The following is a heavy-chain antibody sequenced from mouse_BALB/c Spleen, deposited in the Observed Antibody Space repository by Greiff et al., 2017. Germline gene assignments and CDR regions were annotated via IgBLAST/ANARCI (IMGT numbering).Heavy chain of an antibody. J-gene: IGHJ3*01. Sequence: VQLQQSGAELVKPGASVKLSCTASGFNIKDTYMHWVKQRPEQGLEWIRRIDPANGNTKYDPKFQGKATITADTSSNTAYLQLSSLTPEDTAVYYCTIYYYGSSGFSYWGQGTLVTVSA. CDR3: TIYYYGSSGFSY. CDR1: GFNIKDTY. D-gene: IGHD1-1*01. V-gene: IGHV14-3*02. CDR2: IDPANGNT.